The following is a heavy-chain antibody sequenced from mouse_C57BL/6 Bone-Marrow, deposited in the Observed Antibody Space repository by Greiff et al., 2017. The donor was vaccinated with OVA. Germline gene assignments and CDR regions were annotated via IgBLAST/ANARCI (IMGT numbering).Heavy chain of an antibody. CDR2: IYPRSGNT. CDR3: AKRKLRLHYAKDY. Sequence: QVQLQHSGAELARPGASVKLSCKASGYTFTSYGISWVKQRTGQGLEWIGEIYPRSGNTYYNEKFKGKATMTADKSSSTAYMELRSLTSEDSAINVCAKRKLRLHYAKDYWGHGTSVTVSS. J-gene: IGHJ4*01. V-gene: IGHV1-81*01. CDR1: GYTFTSYG. D-gene: IGHD3-2*02.